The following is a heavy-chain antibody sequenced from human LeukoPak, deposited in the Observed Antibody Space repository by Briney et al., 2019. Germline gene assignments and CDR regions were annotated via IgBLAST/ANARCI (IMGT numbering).Heavy chain of an antibody. V-gene: IGHV4-30-2*01. D-gene: IGHD2-2*01. J-gene: IGHJ3*02. CDR2: IFHSGTT. Sequence: SETLSLTCSVSGGSISSGGHYWSWIRQPPGKGLEWIGYIFHSGTTYYNPSLKSRVTISVDRSKNQFSLKLSSVTAADTAVYYCARDIVVVPAAIFGAFDIWGQGTMVTVSS. CDR1: GGSISSGGHY. CDR3: ARDIVVVPAAIFGAFDI.